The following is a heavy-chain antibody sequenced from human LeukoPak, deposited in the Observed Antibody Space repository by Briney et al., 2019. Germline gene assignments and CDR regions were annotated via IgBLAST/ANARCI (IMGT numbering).Heavy chain of an antibody. Sequence: PGGSLRLSCTASGFIFRDYVMSWVRQAPGKGLEWVSAISGSGGSTYYADSVKGRFTISRDNSKNTLYLQMNSLRAEDTAVYYCAKPPYSGSYFPEYFQHWGQGTLVTVSS. D-gene: IGHD1-26*01. V-gene: IGHV3-23*01. CDR3: AKPPYSGSYFPEYFQH. J-gene: IGHJ1*01. CDR2: ISGSGGST. CDR1: GFIFRDYV.